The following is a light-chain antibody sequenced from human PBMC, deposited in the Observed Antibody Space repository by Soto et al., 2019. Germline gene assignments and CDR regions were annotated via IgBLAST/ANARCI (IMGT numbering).Light chain of an antibody. CDR2: DAS. CDR3: QQRGNRPPWT. J-gene: IGKJ1*01. V-gene: IGKV3-11*01. CDR1: QSVDKY. Sequence: IVMTQSPASLSLSPGERATLSCRASQSVDKYLVWYQQKPGQAPRLLIYDASNRATGIPARFSGSGSGTDFTLTIRSLEPEECAVYYCQQRGNRPPWTFGQGTKVEIK.